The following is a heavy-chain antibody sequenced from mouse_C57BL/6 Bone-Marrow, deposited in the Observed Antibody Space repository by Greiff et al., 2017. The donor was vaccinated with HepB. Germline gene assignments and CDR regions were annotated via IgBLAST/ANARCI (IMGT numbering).Heavy chain of an antibody. D-gene: IGHD2-2*01. CDR1: GYTFTSYG. J-gene: IGHJ4*01. Sequence: LQESGAELARPGASVKLSCKASGYTFTSYGISWVKQRTGQGLEWIGEIYPRSGNTYYNEKFKGKATLTADKSSSTAYMELRSLTSEDSAVYFCARGYHAGMDYWGQGTSVTVSS. V-gene: IGHV1-81*01. CDR2: IYPRSGNT. CDR3: ARGYHAGMDY.